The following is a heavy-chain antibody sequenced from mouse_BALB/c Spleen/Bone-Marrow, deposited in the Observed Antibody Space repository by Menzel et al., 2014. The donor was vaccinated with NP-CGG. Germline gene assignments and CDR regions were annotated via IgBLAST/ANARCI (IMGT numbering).Heavy chain of an antibody. CDR3: ANRYDYAMDY. CDR1: GYAFTNYL. J-gene: IGHJ4*01. V-gene: IGHV1-54*03. Sequence: QVQLQQSGAELVRPGTSVKVSCKASGYAFTNYLIEWVKQRPGQGLEWIGVINPGSGGTNYNEKFKGKATLTADKSSSTAYMQLSSLTSDDSAVYSCANRYDYAMDYWGQGTSVTVSS. D-gene: IGHD2-14*01. CDR2: INPGSGGT.